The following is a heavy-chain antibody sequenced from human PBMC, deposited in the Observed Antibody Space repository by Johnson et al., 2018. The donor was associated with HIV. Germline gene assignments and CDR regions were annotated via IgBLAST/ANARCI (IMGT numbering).Heavy chain of an antibody. J-gene: IGHJ3*02. CDR2: INSDGSST. D-gene: IGHD2-8*02. Sequence: VQLVESGGGLVKPGGSLRLSCVGSGFTFNTNWMHWVRQAPGKGLVWVSRINSDGSSTSYADSVKGRFTTSSDSSEKTLYLQMNSLRPEDTAVYYCARGPSQLYWPDVAFDIWGQGTTVTVSS. V-gene: IGHV3-74*02. CDR1: GFTFNTNW. CDR3: ARGPSQLYWPDVAFDI.